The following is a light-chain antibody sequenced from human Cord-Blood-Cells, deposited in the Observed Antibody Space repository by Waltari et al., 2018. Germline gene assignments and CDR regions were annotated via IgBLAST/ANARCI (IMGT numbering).Light chain of an antibody. Sequence: DIQMTQSQSSLPASVGARVTITCRASQSISSYLNWYQKKPGKAAKLLIYAASSLQSGVPSRFSGSGSGTDFTLTISSLQPEDFATYYCQQSYSTLTFGPGTKVDIK. V-gene: IGKV1-39*01. CDR2: AAS. CDR3: QQSYSTLT. CDR1: QSISSY. J-gene: IGKJ3*01.